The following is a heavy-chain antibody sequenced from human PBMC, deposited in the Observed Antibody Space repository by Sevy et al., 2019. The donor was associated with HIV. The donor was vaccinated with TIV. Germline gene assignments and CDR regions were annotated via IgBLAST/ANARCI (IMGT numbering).Heavy chain of an antibody. Sequence: GGSLRLSCAASGFTFSSYEMNWVRQAPGKGLEWVSYISNSGTAMYYSDSVRGRFTISRHNARRSLYLQMNSLRAEDTAVYYCARDLPPSATTVPHFDCWGQGALVTVSS. D-gene: IGHD4-4*01. J-gene: IGHJ4*02. CDR3: ARDLPPSATTVPHFDC. V-gene: IGHV3-48*03. CDR2: ISNSGTAM. CDR1: GFTFSSYE.